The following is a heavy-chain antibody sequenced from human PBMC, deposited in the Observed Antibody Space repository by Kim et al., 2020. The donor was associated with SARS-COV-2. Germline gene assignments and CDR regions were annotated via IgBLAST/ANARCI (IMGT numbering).Heavy chain of an antibody. V-gene: IGHV3-30*18. CDR3: AKGRDDYGDPRSSYYYYGMDV. J-gene: IGHJ6*02. CDR2: ISYDGSNK. CDR1: GFTFSSYG. Sequence: GGSLRLSCAASGFTFSSYGMHWVRQAPGKGLEWVAVISYDGSNKYYADSVKGRFTISRDTSKNTLYLQINSLRAEDTAVYYCAKGRDDYGDPRSSYYYYGMDVWGQGTTVTVSS. D-gene: IGHD4-17*01.